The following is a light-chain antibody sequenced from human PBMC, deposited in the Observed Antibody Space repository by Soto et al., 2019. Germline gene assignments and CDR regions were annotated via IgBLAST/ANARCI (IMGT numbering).Light chain of an antibody. CDR1: SSNIERNA. Sequence: QSVLTQPPSASGTPGQRVTISCSGSSSNIERNAVSWYQQLPGTAPKLLIYSNNQRPSGVPDRFSGSKSGTSACLAISGLQSEDEADYYCAAWDDSLNGVVFGGGTKLTVL. J-gene: IGLJ2*01. CDR3: AAWDDSLNGVV. V-gene: IGLV1-44*01. CDR2: SNN.